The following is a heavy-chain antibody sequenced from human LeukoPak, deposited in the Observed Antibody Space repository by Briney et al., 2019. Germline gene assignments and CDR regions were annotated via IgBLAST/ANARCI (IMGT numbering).Heavy chain of an antibody. V-gene: IGHV4-61*02. CDR2: VYSSGSA. CDR3: ARVYRKDLYNFDGFDI. Sequence: PSQTLTLTCTVSSGSINSDGYYWSWIRQPAGKGLEWIGRVYSSGSANYSPSLKSRVIISIDTSKNQFSLRLSSVTAADTAVYYCARVYRKDLYNFDGFDIWGPGTMVTVS. D-gene: IGHD5-24*01. CDR1: SGSINSDGYY. J-gene: IGHJ3*02.